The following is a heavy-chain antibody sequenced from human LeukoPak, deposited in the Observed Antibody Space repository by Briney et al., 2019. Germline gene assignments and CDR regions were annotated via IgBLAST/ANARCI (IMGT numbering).Heavy chain of an antibody. CDR1: GGSISGYH. CDR3: ARSTVNAAPLFY. CDR2: IYYSGST. V-gene: IGHV4-59*01. J-gene: IGHJ4*02. D-gene: IGHD4-17*01. Sequence: SETLSLTCTVSGGSISGYHWSWIRQPPGKGLEWIGNIYYSGSTNYNPSLKSRVTISVDTSRNQFSLKLSSVTAADTAVYYCARSTVNAAPLFYWGQGTLVTVSS.